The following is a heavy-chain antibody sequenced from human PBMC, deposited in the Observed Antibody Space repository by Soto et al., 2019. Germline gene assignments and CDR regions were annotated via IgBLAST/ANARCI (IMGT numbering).Heavy chain of an antibody. CDR2: VSSGGGT. CDR1: GFTFSTYA. Sequence: PGGSLRLSCAASGFTFSTYAMGWVRQAPGKGLEWVSVVSSGGGTHYADSVKGRFTVSRDNSKITLSLQMNSLRADDTAVYYCAKRRGAGGHFDYWGQGALVTVLL. V-gene: IGHV3-23*01. D-gene: IGHD2-15*01. J-gene: IGHJ4*02. CDR3: AKRRGAGGHFDY.